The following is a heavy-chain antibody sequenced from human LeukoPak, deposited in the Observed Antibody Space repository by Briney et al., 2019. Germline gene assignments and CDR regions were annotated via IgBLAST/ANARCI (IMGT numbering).Heavy chain of an antibody. CDR3: ARDSSSWYPMDV. CDR1: GFIFSSYG. D-gene: IGHD6-13*01. V-gene: IGHV3-30*02. CDR2: IRYAGGEK. J-gene: IGHJ6*03. Sequence: PGGSLRLSCAASGFIFSSYGMHWVRQAPGKGLEWVAFIRYAGGEKYYADSVKGRFTISRDNSKSTLYLQMNSLRPEDTAVYYCARDSSSWYPMDVWGKGTTVTVSS.